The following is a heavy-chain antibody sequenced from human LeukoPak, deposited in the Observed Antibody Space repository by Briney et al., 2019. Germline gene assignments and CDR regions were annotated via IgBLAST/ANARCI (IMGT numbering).Heavy chain of an antibody. V-gene: IGHV3-21*01. CDR1: GFTFSSYA. J-gene: IGHJ4*02. CDR3: AKDGPLSITGTTGFLDY. CDR2: ISSSSSYI. D-gene: IGHD1-7*01. Sequence: PGGSLRLSCAASGFTFSSYAMSWVRQAPGKGLEWVSSISSSSSYIYYADSVKGRFTISRDNAKNSLYLQMNSLRAEDTAVYYCAKDGPLSITGTTGFLDYWGQGTLVTVSS.